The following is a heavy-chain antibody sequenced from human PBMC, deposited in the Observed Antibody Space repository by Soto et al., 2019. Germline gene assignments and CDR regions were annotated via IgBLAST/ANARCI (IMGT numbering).Heavy chain of an antibody. V-gene: IGHV4-61*08. CDR2: IYSSGSA. J-gene: IGHJ6*02. Sequence: PXATLSLPCTVSGDSFSSGGYYWSWIRQPPGKGLEWIGYIYSSGSANYSPSHKSRVTISRDTSKNQSSLKVASVTAADTAGYYCARGFSSVSMDAWGQGTTVTVSS. CDR3: ARGFSSVSMDA. CDR1: GDSFSSGGYY. D-gene: IGHD6-19*01.